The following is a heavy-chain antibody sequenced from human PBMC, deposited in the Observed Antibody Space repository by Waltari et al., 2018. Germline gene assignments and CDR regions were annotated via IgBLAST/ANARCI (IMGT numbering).Heavy chain of an antibody. V-gene: IGHV3-15*01. CDR1: GFTFSNAW. J-gene: IGHJ4*02. D-gene: IGHD3-10*01. CDR2: IKSKTDGGTT. CDR3: TTDSDYYGSGSLFEY. Sequence: EVQLVESGGGLVKPGGSLRLSCAASGFTFSNAWMSWVRQAPGKGLEWVGRIKSKTDGGTTDYAAPVKGRFTISRDDSKNTLYLQMNSLKTEDTAVYYCTTDSDYYGSGSLFEYWGQGTLVTVSS.